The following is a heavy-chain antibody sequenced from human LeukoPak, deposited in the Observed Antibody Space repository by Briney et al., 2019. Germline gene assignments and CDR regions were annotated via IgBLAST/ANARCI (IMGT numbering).Heavy chain of an antibody. CDR3: ARDVSLGLGENAFDI. J-gene: IGHJ3*02. D-gene: IGHD3-16*01. CDR1: GGTYSSYA. Sequence: ASVKVSCKASGGTYSSYAISWVRQAPGQGLEWMGRIIPIFGTANYAQKFQGRVTITADESTSTAYMELSSLRSEDTAVYYCARDVSLGLGENAFDIWGQGTMVTVSS. CDR2: IIPIFGTA. V-gene: IGHV1-69*13.